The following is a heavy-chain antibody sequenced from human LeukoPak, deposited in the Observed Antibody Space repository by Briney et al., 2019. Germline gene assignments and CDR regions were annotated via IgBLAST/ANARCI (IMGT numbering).Heavy chain of an antibody. D-gene: IGHD3-22*01. V-gene: IGHV1-69*05. CDR3: ARGWYYYDSSGYLLVY. J-gene: IGHJ4*02. CDR2: IIPIFGTA. CDR1: GGTFISYA. Sequence: SVKVSCKASGGTFISYAISWVRQAPGQGLEWMGGIIPIFGTANYAQKFQGRVTITTDESTSTAYMELSSLRSEDTAVYYCARGWYYYDSSGYLLVYWGQGTLVTVSS.